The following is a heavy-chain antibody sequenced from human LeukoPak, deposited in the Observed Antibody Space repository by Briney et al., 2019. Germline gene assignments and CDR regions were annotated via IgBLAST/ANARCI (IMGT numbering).Heavy chain of an antibody. J-gene: IGHJ4*02. CDR1: GFTFSSYW. D-gene: IGHD3-22*01. V-gene: IGHV3-74*01. Sequence: GGSLRLSCAASGFTFSSYWMHWVRQAPGKGLVWVSRINTDESSTAYADSVKGRFTISRDNAKNTLYLQMNSLRAEDTAVYYCARGYFENSAYYLYWGQGTLVTVSS. CDR2: INTDESST. CDR3: ARGYFENSAYYLY.